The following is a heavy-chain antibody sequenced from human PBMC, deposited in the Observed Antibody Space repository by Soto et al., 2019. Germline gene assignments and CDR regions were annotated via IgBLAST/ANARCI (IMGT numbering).Heavy chain of an antibody. J-gene: IGHJ4*02. CDR3: ARSNWVLGRAYYFDY. D-gene: IGHD1-26*01. CDR2: IWYDGSNK. Sequence: QVQLVESGGGVVQPGRSLRLSCAASGFTFSSYGMHWVRQAPGKGLEWVAVIWYDGSNKYYADSVKGRFTISRDNSKNTLYLQMNSLRAEDTAVYYCARSNWVLGRAYYFDYWGQGTLVTVSS. CDR1: GFTFSSYG. V-gene: IGHV3-33*01.